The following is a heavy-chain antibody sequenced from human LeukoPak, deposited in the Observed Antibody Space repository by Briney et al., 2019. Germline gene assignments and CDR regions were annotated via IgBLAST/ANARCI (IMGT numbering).Heavy chain of an antibody. D-gene: IGHD2/OR15-2a*01. J-gene: IGHJ4*02. Sequence: PGGSLRLSCAASGFTFSSYTMNWVRQAPGKGLEWVSSISGSSTYMYNADSVKGRFTISRDNAKDSLYLQMNSLRAEDTAVYYCARGGIGLFDYWGQGTLVTVSS. CDR3: ARGGIGLFDY. CDR1: GFTFSSYT. CDR2: ISGSSTYM. V-gene: IGHV3-21*01.